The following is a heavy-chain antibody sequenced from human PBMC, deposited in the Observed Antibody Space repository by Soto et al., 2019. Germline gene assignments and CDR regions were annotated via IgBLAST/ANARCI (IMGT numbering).Heavy chain of an antibody. Sequence: ASVKLSCKASGYTFTSYYMHWGRQAPGQGLEWMGIINPSGGSTSYAQKFQGRVTMTRDTSTSTVYMELSSLRSEDTAVYYCARGVRITMIVVVIAYNWFDPWGQGTLVTVSS. D-gene: IGHD3-22*01. CDR1: GYTFTSYY. J-gene: IGHJ5*02. CDR3: ARGVRITMIVVVIAYNWFDP. CDR2: INPSGGST. V-gene: IGHV1-46*01.